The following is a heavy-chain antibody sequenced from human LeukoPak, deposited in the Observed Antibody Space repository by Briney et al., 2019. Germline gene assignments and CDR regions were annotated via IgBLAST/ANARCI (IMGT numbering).Heavy chain of an antibody. D-gene: IGHD3-10*01. CDR3: ARYVTLVTLNWFDP. CDR2: IYYSGST. Sequence: SQTLSLTCAVSGGSTSSSSYYWGWIRQPPGKGLEWIGSIYYSGSTYYNPSLKTPVTISVCTSKNQFSLKLSSVTAADTAVYYCARYVTLVTLNWFDPWGQGTLVTVSS. V-gene: IGHV4-39*01. CDR1: GGSTSSSSYY. J-gene: IGHJ5*02.